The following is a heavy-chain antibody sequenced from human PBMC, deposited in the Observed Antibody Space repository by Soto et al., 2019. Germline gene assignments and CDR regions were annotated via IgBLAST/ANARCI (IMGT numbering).Heavy chain of an antibody. CDR3: AKKLHFGSGSYYFYFDY. D-gene: IGHD3-10*01. CDR2: IIYSGGST. CDR1: GFTFSNYA. J-gene: IGHJ4*02. Sequence: EVQLLESGGGLVQPGGSLRLSCAASGFTFSNYAMSWVRQAPGKGLEWVSTIIYSGGSTYYADSVKGRFITSRDNSKNTIYLQMSSLRVEDTAVYYCAKKLHFGSGSYYFYFDYWGQGTLVTVSS. V-gene: IGHV3-23*01.